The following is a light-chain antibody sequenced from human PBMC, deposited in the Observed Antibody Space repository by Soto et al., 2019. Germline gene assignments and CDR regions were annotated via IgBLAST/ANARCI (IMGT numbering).Light chain of an antibody. Sequence: QSVLTQPPSASGTPGLRVTISCSGSSSNIGSNYVYWYQQLPGSAPKLLIYRNDQRPSGVPDRFSGSKSGTSASLAISGLRSEDEADYYCAAWDDSLSAVVFGGGTKVTVL. CDR2: RND. J-gene: IGLJ2*01. CDR1: SSNIGSNY. V-gene: IGLV1-47*01. CDR3: AAWDDSLSAVV.